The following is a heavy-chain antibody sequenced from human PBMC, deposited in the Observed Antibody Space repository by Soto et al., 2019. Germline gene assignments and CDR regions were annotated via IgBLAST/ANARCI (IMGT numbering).Heavy chain of an antibody. CDR1: GGTFSSYA. CDR2: IIPIFGTA. J-gene: IGHJ4*02. V-gene: IGHV1-69*13. CDR3: ATTNRYDSSLYYLVSFDY. Sequence: SVKVSCKASGGTFSSYAISWLRQAPGQGLEWMGGIIPIFGTANYAQKFQGRVTITADESTSTAYMELSSLRSEDTAVYYCATTNRYDSSLYYLVSFDYWGQGTLVTVSS. D-gene: IGHD3-22*01.